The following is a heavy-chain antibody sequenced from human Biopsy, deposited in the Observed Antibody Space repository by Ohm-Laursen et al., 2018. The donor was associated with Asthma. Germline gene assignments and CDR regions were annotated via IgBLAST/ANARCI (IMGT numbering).Heavy chain of an antibody. J-gene: IGHJ6*02. V-gene: IGHV3-30*03. D-gene: IGHD2-21*02. CDR2: ISFDGSNK. Sequence: LSLTCAASGFTSSSFGMHWVRQAPGKGLEWVAVISFDGSNKYYGDSVKGRFTIARDNSKNTVYLQMNSLRAEDTAVYYCASYEVVTAILPMDVWGQGTTVTVSS. CDR3: ASYEVVTAILPMDV. CDR1: GFTSSSFG.